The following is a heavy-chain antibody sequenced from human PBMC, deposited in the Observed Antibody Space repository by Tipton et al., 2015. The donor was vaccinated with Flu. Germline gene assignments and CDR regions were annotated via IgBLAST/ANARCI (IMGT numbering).Heavy chain of an antibody. CDR2: IFHSGST. J-gene: IGHJ5*02. D-gene: IGHD4-11*01. CDR3: ARRSYSNYVSDPKNWFDP. Sequence: SLRLSCAVSGGSISSGNWWSWVRQPPGRGLEWIGEIFHSGSTNYNPSLKSRVTISVDKSKKQFSLKLSSVTAADTAVYYCARRSYSNYVSDPKNWFDPWGQGTLVTVSS. CDR1: GGSISSGNW. V-gene: IGHV4-4*02.